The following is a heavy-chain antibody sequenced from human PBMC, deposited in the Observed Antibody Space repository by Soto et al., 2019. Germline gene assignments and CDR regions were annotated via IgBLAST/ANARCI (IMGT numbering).Heavy chain of an antibody. J-gene: IGHJ4*02. CDR1: GGSISSGGYY. CDR3: ARGASGSGYDRVGDY. D-gene: IGHD5-12*01. CDR2: IYYSGST. V-gene: IGHV4-31*03. Sequence: QVQLQESGPGLVKPSQTLSLTCTVSGGSISSGGYYWSWIRQHPGKGLEWIGYIYYSGSTYYNPSLKSRVTISVDTSKNQFSLKLSSVTAADTAVYYCARGASGSGYDRVGDYWGQGTLVTVSS.